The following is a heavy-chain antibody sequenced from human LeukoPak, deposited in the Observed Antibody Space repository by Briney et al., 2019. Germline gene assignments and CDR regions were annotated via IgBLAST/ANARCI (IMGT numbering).Heavy chain of an antibody. CDR1: GYTFTSYG. CDR2: INPNSGGT. Sequence: ASVKVSCKASGYTFTSYGISWVRQAPGQGLEWMGWINPNSGGTNYAQKFQGRVTMTRDTSISTAYMELSRLRSDDTAVYYCARDRDDILTGDWGQGTLVTVSS. CDR3: ARDRDDILTGD. J-gene: IGHJ4*02. D-gene: IGHD3-9*01. V-gene: IGHV1-2*02.